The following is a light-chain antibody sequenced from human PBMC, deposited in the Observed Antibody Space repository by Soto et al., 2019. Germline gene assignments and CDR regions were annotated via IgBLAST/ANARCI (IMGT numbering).Light chain of an antibody. J-gene: IGKJ1*01. V-gene: IGKV3-20*01. CDR1: QTVSSSF. CDR3: QQYGSSPGT. Sequence: EIVLTQSPGTLSLSPGEGATLSCRASQTVSSSFLAWYQQKAGQAPRLLIYGASSRATGIPDRFSGSGSGTDFTLTITRLEPADFAVYYCQQYGSSPGTFGQGTKVEIK. CDR2: GAS.